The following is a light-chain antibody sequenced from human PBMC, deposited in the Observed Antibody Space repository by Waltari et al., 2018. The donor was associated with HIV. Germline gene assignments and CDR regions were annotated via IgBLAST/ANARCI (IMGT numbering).Light chain of an antibody. Sequence: QSVLTQPPSTSGTPGQRVTLSCSGSISNPGNNYVSWYRQLPGTAPKLLIYNNNRRPSGLPDRFSGSKSDTLASLAISGLRSEDEADYYCSTWDDKMSGVIFGGGTKLTVL. V-gene: IGLV1-47*01. CDR1: ISNPGNNY. CDR3: STWDDKMSGVI. J-gene: IGLJ2*01. CDR2: NNN.